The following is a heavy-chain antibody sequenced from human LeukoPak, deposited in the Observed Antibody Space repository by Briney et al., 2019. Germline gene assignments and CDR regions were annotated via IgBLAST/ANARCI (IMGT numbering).Heavy chain of an antibody. V-gene: IGHV4-39*01. CDR3: ANIPRRYYYDSSGYFDY. Sequence: SETLSLTCTVSGGSISSSSYYWGWIRQPPGKGLEWIGSTYYSGSTYYNPSLKSRVTISVDTSKNQFSLKLSSVTAADTAVYYCANIPRRYYYDSSGYFDYWGQGTLVTVSS. D-gene: IGHD3-22*01. CDR1: GGSISSSSYY. CDR2: TYYSGST. J-gene: IGHJ4*02.